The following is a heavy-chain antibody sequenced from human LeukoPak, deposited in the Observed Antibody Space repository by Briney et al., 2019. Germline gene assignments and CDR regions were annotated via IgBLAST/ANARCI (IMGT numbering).Heavy chain of an antibody. Sequence: TGGSLRLSCAASGFTFSSYGMHWVRQAPGKGLEWVAVISYDGSNKYYADSVKGRFTISRDNSKNTLYLQMNSLRAEDTAVYYCAKVPGDSSGYYYVPLDYWGQGTLVTVSS. CDR1: GFTFSSYG. CDR3: AKVPGDSSGYYYVPLDY. CDR2: ISYDGSNK. D-gene: IGHD3-22*01. V-gene: IGHV3-30*18. J-gene: IGHJ4*02.